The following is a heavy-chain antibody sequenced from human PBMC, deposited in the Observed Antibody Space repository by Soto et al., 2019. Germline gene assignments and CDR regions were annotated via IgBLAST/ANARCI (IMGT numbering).Heavy chain of an antibody. CDR1: GDSISSYY. D-gene: IGHD6-13*01. J-gene: IGHJ5*02. Sequence: ETLSLTCTVSGDSISSYYWSWIRQPPGKGLEWIGYIYNNGNTNYNPSLKSRVTISVDTSKNQFSLKLSSVTAADTAVYSCARALGYSSSWYPGRFDPWGQGTLVTVSS. CDR3: ARALGYSSSWYPGRFDP. CDR2: IYNNGNT. V-gene: IGHV4-59*01.